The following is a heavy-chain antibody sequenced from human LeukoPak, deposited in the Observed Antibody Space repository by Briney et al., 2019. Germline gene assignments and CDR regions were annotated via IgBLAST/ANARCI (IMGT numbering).Heavy chain of an antibody. D-gene: IGHD2-15*01. CDR2: IYYSGST. Sequence: PSETLSLTCTVSGGSISSYYWSWIRQPPGKGLEWIGYIYYSGSTNYNPSLKSRVTISVDTSKNQFSLKLSSVTAADTAVYYCARRYCSGGSCFNDYWGQGTLVTVSS. CDR1: GGSISSYY. CDR3: ARRYCSGGSCFNDY. V-gene: IGHV4-59*01. J-gene: IGHJ4*02.